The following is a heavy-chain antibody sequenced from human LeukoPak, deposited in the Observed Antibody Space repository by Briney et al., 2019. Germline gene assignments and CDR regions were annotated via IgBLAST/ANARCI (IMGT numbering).Heavy chain of an antibody. D-gene: IGHD6-19*01. Sequence: ASVKVSCKASGYTFTGYYMHRVRQAPGQGLEWMGWINPNSGGTNYAQKFQGRVTMTRDTSISTAYMELSRLRSDDTAVYYCARGRISSGWYNLRYWGQGTLVTVSS. CDR3: ARGRISSGWYNLRY. J-gene: IGHJ4*02. CDR2: INPNSGGT. CDR1: GYTFTGYY. V-gene: IGHV1-2*02.